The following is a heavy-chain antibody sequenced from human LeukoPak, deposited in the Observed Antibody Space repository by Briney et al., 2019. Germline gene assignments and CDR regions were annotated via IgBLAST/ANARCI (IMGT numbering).Heavy chain of an antibody. CDR1: GFTFSDYY. CDR2: ISSSSSYT. J-gene: IGHJ6*04. Sequence: GGSLRLSCAASGFTFSDYYMSWIRQAPGKGLEWVSYISSSSSYTNYADSVKGRFTISRDNAKNSLYLQMNSLRAEDTAVYYCARDRGVLWFGDLYGMDVWGKGTTVTDSS. V-gene: IGHV3-11*06. CDR3: ARDRGVLWFGDLYGMDV. D-gene: IGHD3-10*01.